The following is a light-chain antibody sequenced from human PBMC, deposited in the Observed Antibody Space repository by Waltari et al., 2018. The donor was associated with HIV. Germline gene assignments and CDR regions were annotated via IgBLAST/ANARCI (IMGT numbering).Light chain of an antibody. CDR1: QSINNN. CDR3: QQYNNWPGIT. V-gene: IGKV3-15*01. J-gene: IGKJ3*01. CDR2: GAS. Sequence: EIVMTQSPATLSVSPGERAPLPCRASQSINNNLAWYQQKPGQAPRLLIYGASTGATGIPARFSGSGSGTEFTLTISSLQSEDFAVYYCQQYNNWPGITFGPGTKVDIK.